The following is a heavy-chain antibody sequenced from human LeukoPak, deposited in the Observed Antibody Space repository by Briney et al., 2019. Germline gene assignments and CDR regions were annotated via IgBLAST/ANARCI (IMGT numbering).Heavy chain of an antibody. CDR2: IKQDGSEK. V-gene: IGHV3-7*03. J-gene: IGHJ4*02. CDR1: GFTFSSYW. Sequence: GSLRLSCAASGFTFSSYWMSWVRPAPGKGLEGVANIKQDGSEKYYVDSVKGRFTISRDNAKNSLYLQMNSLRAEDTAVYYCARTRYYQYFDYWGQGTLVTVSS. CDR3: ARTRYYQYFDY. D-gene: IGHD3-9*01.